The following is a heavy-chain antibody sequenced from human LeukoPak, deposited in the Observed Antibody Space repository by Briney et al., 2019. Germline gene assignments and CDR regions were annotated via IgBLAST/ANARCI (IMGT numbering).Heavy chain of an antibody. CDR1: GYTFTGYY. Sequence: GASVKVSCKASGYTFTGYYMHWVRQAPGQGLEWMGWINPNSGGTNYAQKFQGRVTMTRDTSISTAYMKLSRLGSDDTAVYYCARESYYDSSGYYSYAFDIWGQGTMVTVSS. J-gene: IGHJ3*02. V-gene: IGHV1-2*02. CDR3: ARESYYDSSGYYSYAFDI. CDR2: INPNSGGT. D-gene: IGHD3-22*01.